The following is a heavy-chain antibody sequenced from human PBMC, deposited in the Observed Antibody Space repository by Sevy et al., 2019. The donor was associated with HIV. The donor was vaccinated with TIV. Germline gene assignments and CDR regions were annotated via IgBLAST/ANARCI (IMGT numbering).Heavy chain of an antibody. Sequence: GGSLRLSCAASGFGVDDYGMSWVRQAPGKGLEWVSGINWNGDSTEYADLVKGRFTISRDNAKNSLYLQMHSLRAEETALYYCARDVYGYTRGWCGPGVYWGQGALVTVSS. CDR2: INWNGDST. J-gene: IGHJ4*02. CDR1: GFGVDDYG. D-gene: IGHD6-19*01. V-gene: IGHV3-20*04. CDR3: ARDVYGYTRGWCGPGVY.